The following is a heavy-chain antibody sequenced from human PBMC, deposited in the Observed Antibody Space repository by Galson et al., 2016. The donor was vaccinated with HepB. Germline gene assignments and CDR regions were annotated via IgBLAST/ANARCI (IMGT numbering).Heavy chain of an antibody. D-gene: IGHD3-22*01. Sequence: SLRLSCAASGFMFDNNGMSWVRQVPGKGLEWVGGINWNGGSIGYADAVKGRFTISRDNAKNSLFLEMTSLRAEDTALYYCAKEGQEFDTIGYEPYDHWGQGTLVTVSS. CDR3: AKEGQEFDTIGYEPYDH. CDR2: INWNGGSI. CDR1: GFMFDNNG. V-gene: IGHV3-20*04. J-gene: IGHJ4*02.